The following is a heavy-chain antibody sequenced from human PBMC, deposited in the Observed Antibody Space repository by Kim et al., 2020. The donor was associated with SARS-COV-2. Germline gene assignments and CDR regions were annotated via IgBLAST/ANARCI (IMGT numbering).Heavy chain of an antibody. CDR1: GYAFTDNY. CDR2: IIPNSGST. CDR3: ARIPRGLSNRYSGED. Sequence: ASVKVSCKASGYAFTDNYIHWVRQAPGQGLEWMGWIIPNSGSTNYAPKFQGRVTMTRDTSITTAYMELTNLKSDDTAVYYCARIPRGLSNRYSGEDWGQGTLVSVSS. V-gene: IGHV1-2*02. D-gene: IGHD3-16*02. J-gene: IGHJ4*02.